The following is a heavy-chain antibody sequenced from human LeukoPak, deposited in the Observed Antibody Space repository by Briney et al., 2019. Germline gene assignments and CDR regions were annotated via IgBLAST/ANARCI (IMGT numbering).Heavy chain of an antibody. J-gene: IGHJ4*02. D-gene: IGHD1-26*01. CDR1: GFTFSDYY. V-gene: IGHV3-11*06. CDR3: ARNGIVGAGYYFDY. Sequence: PGGSLRLSCAASGFTFSDYYMSWIRQAPGKGLEWVSYISSSSSYIYYADSVKGRFSISRDNAKKSLYLQMNILRAEDTAVYYCARNGIVGAGYYFDYWGQGTLVTVSS. CDR2: ISSSSSYI.